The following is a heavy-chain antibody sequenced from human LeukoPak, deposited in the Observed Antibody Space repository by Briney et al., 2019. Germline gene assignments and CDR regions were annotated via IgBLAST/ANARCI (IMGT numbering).Heavy chain of an antibody. CDR2: ISSSSSHI. CDR3: AKGPPSHYDFWSGYPKPYFDY. J-gene: IGHJ4*02. D-gene: IGHD3-3*01. V-gene: IGHV3-21*01. CDR1: GFTFSSYT. Sequence: PGGSLRLSCAASGFTFSSYTMNWVRQAPGKGLEWVSSISSSSSHINYADSVKGRITISRDNAKNSLYLQMNSLRAEDTAVYYCAKGPPSHYDFWSGYPKPYFDYWGQGTLVTVSS.